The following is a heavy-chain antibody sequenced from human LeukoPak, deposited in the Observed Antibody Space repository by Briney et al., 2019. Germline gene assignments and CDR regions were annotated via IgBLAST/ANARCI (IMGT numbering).Heavy chain of an antibody. Sequence: ASVKVSCKASGYTFTSYGISWVRQAPGQGLEWMGWISAYNGNTHYAQKLQGRVTMTTDTSTSTVYMELRSLRSDDTAVYYCARGSPPRRNYDTRGYYSYYFDYWGQGTLVTVSS. CDR2: ISAYNGNT. D-gene: IGHD3-22*01. CDR3: ARGSPPRRNYDTRGYYSYYFDY. J-gene: IGHJ4*02. CDR1: GYTFTSYG. V-gene: IGHV1-18*01.